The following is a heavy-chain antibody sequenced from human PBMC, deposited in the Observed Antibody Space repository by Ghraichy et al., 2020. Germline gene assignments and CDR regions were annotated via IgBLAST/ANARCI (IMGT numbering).Heavy chain of an antibody. J-gene: IGHJ4*02. D-gene: IGHD5-18*01. V-gene: IGHV1-69*13. Sequence: PVKVSCKASGGTFSSYAISWVRQAPGQGLEWMGGIIPIFGTANYAQKFQGRVTITADESTSTAYMELSSLRSEDTAVYYCARDPRGYSYGGIIWGQGTLVTVSS. CDR2: IIPIFGTA. CDR1: GGTFSSYA. CDR3: ARDPRGYSYGGII.